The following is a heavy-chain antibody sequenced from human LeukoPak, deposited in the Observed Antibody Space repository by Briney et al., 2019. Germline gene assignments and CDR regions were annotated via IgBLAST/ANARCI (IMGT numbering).Heavy chain of an antibody. CDR2: IYYSGST. CDR1: GDSFRSYY. CDR3: ARGRNLEWFDY. V-gene: IGHV4-59*01. D-gene: IGHD3-3*01. J-gene: IGHJ5*01. Sequence: PSETLSLTCTVSGDSFRSYYWSWIRQPPGKGLEWIAYIYYSGSTNYNPSLKGRSTISVDTSKNQFSLKLNSVTAADTAVYYCARGRNLEWFDYWGQGTLVTVSS.